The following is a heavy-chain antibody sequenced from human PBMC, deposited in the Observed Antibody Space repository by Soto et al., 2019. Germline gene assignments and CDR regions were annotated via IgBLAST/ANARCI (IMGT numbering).Heavy chain of an antibody. V-gene: IGHV3-23*01. CDR3: AKDLIDYSNSYFDY. CDR2: ITSVGYT. J-gene: IGHJ4*02. CDR1: GFSFSNYA. D-gene: IGHD4-4*01. Sequence: PGGSLRLSCATSGFSFSNYAMSWVRQAPGKGLEWVAAITSVGYTYYVDSLKGRFTISRDNSKNTLYLQMSSLRAEDTAVYYCAKDLIDYSNSYFDYWGQGTLVTVSS.